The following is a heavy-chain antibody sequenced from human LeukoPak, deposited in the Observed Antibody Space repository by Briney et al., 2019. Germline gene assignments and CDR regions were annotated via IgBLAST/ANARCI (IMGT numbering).Heavy chain of an antibody. CDR1: GYRFTSYW. J-gene: IGHJ3*02. V-gene: IGHV5-51*01. D-gene: IGHD6-19*01. CDR3: ATGYSGGRGAFDI. Sequence: GASLKISCKGSGYRFTSYWIGWVRQMPGKGQECMGLNYPGDSDIRYSPSFQGQVTISADKSVSTSFLQWSSLKASDTAMYYCATGYSGGRGAFDIWGQGTMVTVSS. CDR2: NYPGDSDI.